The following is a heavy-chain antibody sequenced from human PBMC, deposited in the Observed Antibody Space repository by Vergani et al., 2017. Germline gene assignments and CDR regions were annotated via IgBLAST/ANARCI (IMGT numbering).Heavy chain of an antibody. Sequence: EVQLLESGGGLVQPGGSLRLSCAASGFTFSSYAMSWVRQAPGKGLEWVSGISASGAPTYYVDSVKGRFTITRDNAKKFIYLQMNSLRADDTAVYYCVRGGLATIYNWFDPWGQGTRVTVSS. J-gene: IGHJ5*01. CDR1: GFTFSSYA. V-gene: IGHV3-23*01. CDR2: ISASGAPT. CDR3: VRGGLATIYNWFDP. D-gene: IGHD5-24*01.